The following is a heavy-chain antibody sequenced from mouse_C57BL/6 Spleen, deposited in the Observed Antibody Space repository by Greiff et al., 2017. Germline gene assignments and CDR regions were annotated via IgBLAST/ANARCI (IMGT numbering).Heavy chain of an antibody. CDR3: AKVYYYGSNWYFDV. V-gene: IGHV1-52*01. J-gene: IGHJ1*03. Sequence: QVQLQQPGAELVRPGSSVKLSCKASGYTFTSYWMHWVKPRPIQGLEWIGNIDPSDSETHYNQKFKDKATLTVDKSSSTAYMQLSSLTSEDSAVYYYAKVYYYGSNWYFDVWGTGTTVTVSS. CDR1: GYTFTSYW. CDR2: IDPSDSET. D-gene: IGHD1-1*01.